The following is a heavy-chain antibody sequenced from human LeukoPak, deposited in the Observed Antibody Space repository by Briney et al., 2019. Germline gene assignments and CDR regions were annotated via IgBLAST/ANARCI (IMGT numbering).Heavy chain of an antibody. D-gene: IGHD1-14*01. V-gene: IGHV4-30-2*01. Sequence: SETLSLTCTVSGGSISSGGYYWSWIRQPPGKGLEWIGCIYHSGSTYYNPSLKSRVTISVDRSKNQFSLKLSSVTAADTAVYYCARDKGQKSEVRGNYYFDYWGQGTLVTVSS. CDR2: IYHSGST. CDR1: GGSISSGGYY. J-gene: IGHJ4*02. CDR3: ARDKGQKSEVRGNYYFDY.